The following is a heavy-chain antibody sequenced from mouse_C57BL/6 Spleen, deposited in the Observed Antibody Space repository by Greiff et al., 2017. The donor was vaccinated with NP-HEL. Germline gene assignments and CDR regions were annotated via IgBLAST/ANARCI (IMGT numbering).Heavy chain of an antibody. CDR1: GYTFTSYW. CDR3: ASGYQVMDY. Sequence: QVQLQQPGAELVKPGASVKLSCKASGYTFTSYWMQWVNQRPGQGLEWIGEIDPSDSYTNYNQKFKGKATLTVDTSSSTAYMQLISLTSEDSAVYYCASGYQVMDYWGQGTSVTVSS. D-gene: IGHD3-2*02. CDR2: IDPSDSYT. J-gene: IGHJ4*01. V-gene: IGHV1-50*01.